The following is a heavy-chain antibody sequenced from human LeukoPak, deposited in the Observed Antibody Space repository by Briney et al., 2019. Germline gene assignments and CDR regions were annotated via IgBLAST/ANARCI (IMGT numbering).Heavy chain of an antibody. J-gene: IGHJ3*02. V-gene: IGHV4-39*07. CDR2: IYYTGST. CDR3: ARVPGSVRPFDI. D-gene: IGHD3-10*01. CDR1: GDSISSSSSY. Sequence: PSETLSLTCSVSGDSISSSSSYWGSIRQPPGKGLEYIGSIYYTGSTYYSPSLKSRLTISLDTTKNQLSLRLISVTAADTAVYYCARVPGSVRPFDIWGQGTMVTVSS.